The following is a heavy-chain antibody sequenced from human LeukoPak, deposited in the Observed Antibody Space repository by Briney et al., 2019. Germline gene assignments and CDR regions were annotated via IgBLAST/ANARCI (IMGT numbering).Heavy chain of an antibody. CDR2: INPNSGAT. J-gene: IGHJ4*02. CDR1: GYTFTGYY. D-gene: IGHD6-13*01. V-gene: IGHV1-2*02. CDR3: ARVRIRDSSSPTGY. Sequence: GASVKVSCKASGYTFTGYYMHWVRQAPGQGLEWMGWINPNSGATNYAQKFQGRVTMTRDTSISTAYMELSRLRSDDTAVYYCARVRIRDSSSPTGYWGQGTLVTVSS.